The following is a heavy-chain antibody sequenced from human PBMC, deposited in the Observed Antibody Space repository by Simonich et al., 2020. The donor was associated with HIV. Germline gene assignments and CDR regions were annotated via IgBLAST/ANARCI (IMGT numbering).Heavy chain of an antibody. CDR3: ARGQADVGAGTLAH. D-gene: IGHD1-26*01. Sequence: QVQFVQSGAEVKKPGASVKVSCTASGYTFTNYPIHWVRLAPGQRLEWMGWISPGNANTKYSQKFKGRVTITRDTSENTVYREMRSLRSKDTAVYYCARGQADVGAGTLAHWGQGTPVAVSS. J-gene: IGHJ4*02. CDR2: ISPGNANT. V-gene: IGHV1-3*01. CDR1: GYTFTNYP.